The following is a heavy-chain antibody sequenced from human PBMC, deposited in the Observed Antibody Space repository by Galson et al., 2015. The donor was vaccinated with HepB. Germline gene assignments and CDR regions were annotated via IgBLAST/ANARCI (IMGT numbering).Heavy chain of an antibody. CDR1: GFTISNYA. J-gene: IGHJ3*01. Sequence: SLRLSCAASGFTISNYAMTWVRQAPGKGLEWVSGISGSGTSTFYADSVKGRFTISRDNSKKTLYLEMNNLRGEDTALYYCAKHSDRVPVGNDAFDAWGQGTLVTVSS. D-gene: IGHD7-27*01. V-gene: IGHV3-23*01. CDR3: AKHSDRVPVGNDAFDA. CDR2: ISGSGTST.